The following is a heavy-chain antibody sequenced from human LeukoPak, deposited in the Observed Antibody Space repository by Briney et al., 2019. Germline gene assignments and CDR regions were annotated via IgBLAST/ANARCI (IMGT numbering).Heavy chain of an antibody. J-gene: IGHJ4*02. CDR3: ARDRYYASSGYKREFDY. V-gene: IGHV3-48*01. D-gene: IGHD3-22*01. Sequence: QPGGSLRLSCAASGFTFSSYSMNWVRQAPGKGLEWVSYISSSSSTIYYADSVKGRFTISRDNAKNSLYLQMNSLRAEDTAVYYCARDRYYASSGYKREFDYWGQGTLVTVSS. CDR1: GFTFSSYS. CDR2: ISSSSSTI.